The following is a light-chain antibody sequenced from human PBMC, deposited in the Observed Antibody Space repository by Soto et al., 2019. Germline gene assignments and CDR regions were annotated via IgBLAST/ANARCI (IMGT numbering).Light chain of an antibody. J-gene: IGKJ4*01. CDR3: QQYDNSAPLS. Sequence: EMVLTQSPATLSLSPGDRATLSSGASQSVRSSYVAWYQQKAGLAPRLLLYDGSSRASGIPDRFSGSGSGTDFTLTIGRLEPEDFAVYYCQQYDNSAPLSFGGGTKVEMK. CDR1: QSVRSSY. CDR2: DGS. V-gene: IGKV3D-20*01.